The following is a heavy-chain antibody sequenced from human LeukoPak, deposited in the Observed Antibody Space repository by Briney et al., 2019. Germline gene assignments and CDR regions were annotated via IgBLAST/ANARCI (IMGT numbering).Heavy chain of an antibody. Sequence: SVKVSCKASGGTFSSYAISWVRQAPGQGLEWMGRIIPILGTANYAQKFQGRVTITADKSTSTAYMELSSLRSEDTAVYYCARIDGYNHNWFDPWGQGTLVTVSS. CDR3: ARIDGYNHNWFDP. D-gene: IGHD5-24*01. J-gene: IGHJ5*02. CDR2: IIPILGTA. CDR1: GGTFSSYA. V-gene: IGHV1-69*04.